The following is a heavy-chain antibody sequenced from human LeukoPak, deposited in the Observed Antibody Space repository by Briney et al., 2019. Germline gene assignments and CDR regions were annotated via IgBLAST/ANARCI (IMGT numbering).Heavy chain of an antibody. V-gene: IGHV1-46*01. Sequence: ASVKVSCKASGYSFTTFYIYWVRQAPGQGLEWMGRIDLNGGSKSYAQKFQGRVTMTRDTSTSTVYMELSSLRSDDTAIYYCARGFSYACDYWGQGTLVTVSS. CDR2: IDLNGGSK. CDR3: ARGFSYACDY. D-gene: IGHD5-18*01. CDR1: GYSFTTFY. J-gene: IGHJ4*02.